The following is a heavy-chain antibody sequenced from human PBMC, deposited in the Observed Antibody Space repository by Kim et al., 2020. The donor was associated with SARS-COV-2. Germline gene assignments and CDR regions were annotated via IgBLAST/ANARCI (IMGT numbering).Heavy chain of an antibody. J-gene: IGHJ4*02. D-gene: IGHD1-7*01. V-gene: IGHV3-7*03. CDR3: ARDPQYSWNSYGFDY. Sequence: DSVKGRFTIARDNAKNSLYLQMNSLRAEDTAVYYCARDPQYSWNSYGFDYWGQGTLVTVSS.